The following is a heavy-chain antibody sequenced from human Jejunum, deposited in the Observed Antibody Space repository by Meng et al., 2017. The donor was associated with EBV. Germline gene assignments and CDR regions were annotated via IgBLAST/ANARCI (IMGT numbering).Heavy chain of an antibody. CDR3: ARDQGRDYDSSTYYTH. CDR2: IIPIFGRT. V-gene: IGHV1-69*06. D-gene: IGHD3-22*01. Sequence: QVRLVQSGAEVKKPGSSVKVPCKASGGTFSSYVINWVRQAPGQGLEWMGGIIPIFGRTNYALEFQDRVTITADKFTSTVYMEMSSLKSEDTAVYYCARDQGRDYDSSTYYTHWGRGTLVTVSS. J-gene: IGHJ4*02. CDR1: GGTFSSYV.